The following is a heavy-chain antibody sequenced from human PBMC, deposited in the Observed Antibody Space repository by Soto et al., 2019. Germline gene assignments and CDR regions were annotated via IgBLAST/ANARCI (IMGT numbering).Heavy chain of an antibody. CDR3: ARRWGSYFDY. J-gene: IGHJ4*02. Sequence: QVQLQESGPGLVKPSETLSLTCTVSGGSISSYYWSWIRQAPGKGLGCIGYIYYSGSTNYNPSLKSRVTISVDTSMNQFALKLSSVTAAETAVYYCARRWGSYFDYWGQGTLVTVSS. CDR1: GGSISSYY. V-gene: IGHV4-59*08. D-gene: IGHD7-27*01. CDR2: IYYSGST.